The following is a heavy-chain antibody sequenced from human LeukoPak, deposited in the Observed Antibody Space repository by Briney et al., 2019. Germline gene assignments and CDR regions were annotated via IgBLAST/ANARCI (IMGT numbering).Heavy chain of an antibody. D-gene: IGHD3-16*01. Sequence: SETLSLTCTVSGGSISSSSYYWGWIRQPPGKGLEWIVSIYYSGSTYYNPSLKSPVTISVDTSKNQFSLKLSSVTAADTAVYYCARRDYEDAFDIWGQGTMVTVSS. CDR1: GGSISSSSYY. V-gene: IGHV4-39*01. CDR2: IYYSGST. J-gene: IGHJ3*02. CDR3: ARRDYEDAFDI.